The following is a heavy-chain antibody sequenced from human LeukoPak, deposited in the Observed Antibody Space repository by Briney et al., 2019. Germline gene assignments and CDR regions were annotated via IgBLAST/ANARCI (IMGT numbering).Heavy chain of an antibody. Sequence: GGSLRLSCAASGFTFDSYAMSWVRQAPGRGLEWVSSIIGSGSSTYYADSVKGWFTISRDNSKNTLYLQMDSLRIEDTAEYYCAKGNSARSGSYYGDYWGQGTLVTVSS. CDR2: IIGSGSST. CDR3: AKGNSARSGSYYGDY. J-gene: IGHJ4*02. D-gene: IGHD1-26*01. CDR1: GFTFDSYA. V-gene: IGHV3-23*01.